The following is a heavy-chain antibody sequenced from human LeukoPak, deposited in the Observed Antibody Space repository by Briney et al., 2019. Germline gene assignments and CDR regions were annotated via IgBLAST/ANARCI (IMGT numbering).Heavy chain of an antibody. CDR2: IYYSGST. J-gene: IGHJ4*02. V-gene: IGHV4-59*08. D-gene: IGHD6-19*01. CDR3: AKGTSSGWYYFDY. Sequence: SETLSLTCTVSGGSISSYYWSWIRQPPGKGLEWIGYIYYSGSTNYNPSLKSRVTISVDTSKNQFSLKLDSVTAADTAVYYCAKGTSSGWYYFDYWGQGTLVTVSS. CDR1: GGSISSYY.